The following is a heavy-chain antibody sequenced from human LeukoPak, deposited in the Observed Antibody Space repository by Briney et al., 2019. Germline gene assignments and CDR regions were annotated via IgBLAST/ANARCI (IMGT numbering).Heavy chain of an antibody. CDR2: IYHSGST. Sequence: SETLSLTCTVSGGSISSYYWSWIRQPPGKGLEWIGYIYHSGSTYYNPSLLSRVTISVDTSKNQFSLKLRSVTAADTAVYYCARPFSGSYSDAFDLWGQGTMVTVSS. V-gene: IGHV4-59*08. J-gene: IGHJ3*01. CDR1: GGSISSYY. CDR3: ARPFSGSYSDAFDL. D-gene: IGHD1-26*01.